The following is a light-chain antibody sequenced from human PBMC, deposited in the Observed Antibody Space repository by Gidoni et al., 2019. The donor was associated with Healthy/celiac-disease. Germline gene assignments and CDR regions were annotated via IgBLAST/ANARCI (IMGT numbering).Light chain of an antibody. CDR3: QQRSNWPPGALT. V-gene: IGKV3-11*01. J-gene: IGKJ4*01. Sequence: ELVLTQSPATLSLSPGERATLSCRASQSVSSYLAWYQQKPGQAPRLLIYDASNRATGIPARFSGSGSGTDFTLTISSLEPEDFAVYYCQQRSNWPPGALTFGGGTKVEIK. CDR2: DAS. CDR1: QSVSSY.